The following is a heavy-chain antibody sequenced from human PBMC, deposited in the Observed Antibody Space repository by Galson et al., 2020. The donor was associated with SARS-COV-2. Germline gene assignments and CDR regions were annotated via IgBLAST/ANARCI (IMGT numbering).Heavy chain of an antibody. CDR1: GFTFSSYG. D-gene: IGHD5-18*01. J-gene: IGHJ4*02. CDR3: AKPGYSYGYQPTQFDY. Sequence: QLGESLKISCAASGFTFSSYGMHWVRQAPGKGLEWVAVIWYDGSNKYYADSVKGRFTISRDNSKNTLYLQMNSLRAEDTAVYYCAKPGYSYGYQPTQFDYWGQGTLVTVSS. V-gene: IGHV3-33*06. CDR2: IWYDGSNK.